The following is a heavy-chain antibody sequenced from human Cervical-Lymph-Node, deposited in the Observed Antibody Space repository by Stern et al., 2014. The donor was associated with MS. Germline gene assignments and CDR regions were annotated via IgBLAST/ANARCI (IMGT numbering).Heavy chain of an antibody. CDR1: GGTFSSYV. CDR2: IIPIFGTA. V-gene: IGHV1-69*06. CDR3: ARARPATDY. J-gene: IGHJ4*02. Sequence: QVQLVQSGAEVKKPGSSVKVSCKASGGTFSSYVISWVRQAPGQGLEWMGGIIPIFGTATYAQKFQGRVTITADKSTRTAYMELSSVSSENAAVYYCARARPATDYWGQGTLVTVSS.